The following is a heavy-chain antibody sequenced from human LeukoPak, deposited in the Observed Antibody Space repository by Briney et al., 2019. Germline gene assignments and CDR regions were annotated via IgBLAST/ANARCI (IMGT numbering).Heavy chain of an antibody. CDR3: ARLASGSYGPLTPFDY. Sequence: PSETLSLTCTVSGGSISSSSYYWGWIRQPPGKGLEWIGSIYYSGSTYYNPSLKSRVTISVDTSKNQFSLNLSSVTAADTAVYYSARLASGSYGPLTPFDYWGQGTLVTVSS. J-gene: IGHJ4*02. CDR1: GGSISSSSYY. CDR2: IYYSGST. V-gene: IGHV4-39*01. D-gene: IGHD1-26*01.